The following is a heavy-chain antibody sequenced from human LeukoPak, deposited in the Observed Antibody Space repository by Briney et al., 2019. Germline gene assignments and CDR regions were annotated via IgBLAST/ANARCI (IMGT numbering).Heavy chain of an antibody. Sequence: SETLSLICTVSGDSISAYYWSWIRQPPGKGLEWIAFIHSSGTTNYNPSLKSRVSISVDTSNNQFSLSVNSVTAADTAVYYCARGGASSEWFDPWGQGTLVTVSS. D-gene: IGHD6-25*01. J-gene: IGHJ5*02. CDR1: GDSISAYY. CDR2: IHSSGTT. CDR3: ARGGASSEWFDP. V-gene: IGHV4-59*01.